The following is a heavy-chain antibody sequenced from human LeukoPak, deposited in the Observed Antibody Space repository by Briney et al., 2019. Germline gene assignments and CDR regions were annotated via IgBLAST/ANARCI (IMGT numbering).Heavy chain of an antibody. J-gene: IGHJ4*02. CDR1: GFTFSSYG. CDR2: ISYDGSNK. Sequence: GGSLRLSCAASGFTFSSYGMHWVRQAPDKGLEWVAVISYDGSNKYYADSVKGRFTISRDNSKNTLYLQMNSLRAEDTAVYYCAKVREDIVVVVTATDPLDYWGQGTLVTVSS. D-gene: IGHD2-15*01. CDR3: AKVREDIVVVVTATDPLDY. V-gene: IGHV3-30*18.